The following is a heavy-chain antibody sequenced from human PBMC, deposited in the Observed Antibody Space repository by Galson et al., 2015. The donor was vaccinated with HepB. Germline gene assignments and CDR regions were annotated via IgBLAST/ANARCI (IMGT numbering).Heavy chain of an antibody. V-gene: IGHV1-18*01. CDR1: GYTFSSYS. Sequence: SVKVSCKASGYTFSSYSITWVRQAPGQGLEWVGWISPYNRDTNYARKLQGRVTMTTDTSTNTAYMELRSLRSDDTAVYYCARGALVVVVNATQNNWFDPWAREPRSPSAQ. CDR2: ISPYNRDT. J-gene: IGHJ5*02. CDR3: ARGALVVVVNATQNNWFDP. D-gene: IGHD2-15*01.